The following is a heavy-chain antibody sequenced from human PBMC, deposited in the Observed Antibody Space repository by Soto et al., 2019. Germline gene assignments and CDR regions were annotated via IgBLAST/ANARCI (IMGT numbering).Heavy chain of an antibody. CDR3: AKEIISIVGATPFDY. J-gene: IGHJ4*02. CDR1: GYMFTYYY. V-gene: IGHV1-46*01. D-gene: IGHD1-26*01. CDR2: INPNSGTT. Sequence: QVQLVQSGAEVEKPGASVKVSCKASGYMFTYYYIHWVRQGPGQGLEWMGIINPNSGTTTYAQSFQGRVTMTRDTSTSTVYTELTSLTSEDTAIYYCAKEIISIVGATPFDYWGQGTLVTVSS.